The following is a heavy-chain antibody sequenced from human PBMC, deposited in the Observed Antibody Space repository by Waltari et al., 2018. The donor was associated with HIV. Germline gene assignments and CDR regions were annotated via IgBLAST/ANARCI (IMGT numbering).Heavy chain of an antibody. Sequence: QVQLQQWGAGLLKPSETLSLLCAVNGGSFSGYYWSWIRQPPGRGLDWIGDIYHSGSTDYNPSLKSRVTLSVDTSKNQFSLRLTSVTAADTAVYYCARGARSGSDYFDYWGQGTVVTVSS. CDR3: ARGARSGSDYFDY. D-gene: IGHD3-3*01. V-gene: IGHV4-34*01. J-gene: IGHJ4*02. CDR1: GGSFSGYY. CDR2: IYHSGST.